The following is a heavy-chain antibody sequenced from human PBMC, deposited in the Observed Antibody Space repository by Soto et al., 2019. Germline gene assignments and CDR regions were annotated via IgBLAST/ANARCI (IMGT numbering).Heavy chain of an antibody. V-gene: IGHV3-15*07. J-gene: IGHJ4*02. CDR1: GFTFSNAW. D-gene: IGHD3-3*01. CDR2: IKSKTDGGTT. CDR3: ATTYYDFWSGYHYYFDY. Sequence: EVQLVESGGGLVKPGGSLRLSCAASGFTFSNAWMNWVRQAPGKGLEWVGRIKSKTDGGTTDYAGPVKGRFTISRDDSKNTLYLQMNSLKTEDTAVYYCATTYYDFWSGYHYYFDYWGQGTLVTVSS.